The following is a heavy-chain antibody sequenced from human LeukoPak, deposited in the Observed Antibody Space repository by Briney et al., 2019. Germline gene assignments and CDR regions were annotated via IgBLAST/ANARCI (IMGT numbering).Heavy chain of an antibody. Sequence: PGGSLRLSCAASGFTFSSFAMSWVRQAPGRGLEWVSGISGSGGGTYYAASVKGRFTISRDNSKNTLYLQMNSLRADDTAVYYCAKEPGDVVATIDYWGQGTLVTVSS. CDR1: GFTFSSFA. D-gene: IGHD5-12*01. V-gene: IGHV3-23*01. J-gene: IGHJ4*02. CDR3: AKEPGDVVATIDY. CDR2: ISGSGGGT.